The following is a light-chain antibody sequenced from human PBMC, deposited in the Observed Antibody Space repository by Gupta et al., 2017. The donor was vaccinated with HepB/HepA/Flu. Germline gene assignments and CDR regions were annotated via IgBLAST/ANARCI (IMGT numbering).Light chain of an antibody. J-gene: IGLJ3*02. Sequence: SSAVTQPPSLSVSPGQTAIITCSGDKLGDKYACWYQQKPGQSPVLVIYQDNKRHSGIPERFSGSNSGNTATLTISGTQSMDEADYYCQAFDSNTAEAVVFGGGTKLTVL. V-gene: IGLV3-1*01. CDR1: KLGDKY. CDR2: QDN. CDR3: QAFDSNTAEAVV.